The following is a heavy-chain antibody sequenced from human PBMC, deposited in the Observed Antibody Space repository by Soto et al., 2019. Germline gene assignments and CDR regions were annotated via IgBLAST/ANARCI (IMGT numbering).Heavy chain of an antibody. V-gene: IGHV1-3*01. D-gene: IGHD2-15*01. CDR2: INAGNGNT. Sequence: ASVKVSCKASGYTFTSYAMHWVRQAPGQRFEWMGWINAGNGNTKYSQKFQGRVTITRDTSASTAYMELSSLRSEDTAVYYCAREAVVVVAATLDAFDIWGQGTMVTVSS. J-gene: IGHJ3*02. CDR1: GYTFTSYA. CDR3: AREAVVVVAATLDAFDI.